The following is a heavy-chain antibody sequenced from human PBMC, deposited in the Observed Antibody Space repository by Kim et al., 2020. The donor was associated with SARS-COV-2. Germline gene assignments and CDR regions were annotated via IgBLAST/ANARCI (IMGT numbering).Heavy chain of an antibody. CDR2: INRSGTT. CDR1: NGSFSGSF. D-gene: IGHD6-19*01. CDR3: ARGHMYGGGWPYFDY. Sequence: SETLSLTCAVYNGSFSGSFWSWIRQAPGKGLEWIGEINRSGTTNYNPSLTGRVSISIDTSKNQFSLKLNSVSAADTAVYYCARGHMYGGGWPYFDYWGQGSLVTVSS. V-gene: IGHV4-34*01. J-gene: IGHJ4*02.